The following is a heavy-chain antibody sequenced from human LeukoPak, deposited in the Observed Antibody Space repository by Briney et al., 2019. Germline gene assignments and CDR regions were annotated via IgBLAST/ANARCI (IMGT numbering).Heavy chain of an antibody. V-gene: IGHV4-59*01. CDR2: IYYSGST. Sequence: PSETLSLTCTVSGGSISSYYWSWIRQPPGKGLEWIGYIYYSGSTNYNPSLKSRVTISVDTSKNQFSLKLSSVTAADAAVYYCANGGAAAYHIWGQGTMVTVSS. CDR1: GGSISSYY. D-gene: IGHD6-13*01. J-gene: IGHJ3*02. CDR3: ANGGAAAYHI.